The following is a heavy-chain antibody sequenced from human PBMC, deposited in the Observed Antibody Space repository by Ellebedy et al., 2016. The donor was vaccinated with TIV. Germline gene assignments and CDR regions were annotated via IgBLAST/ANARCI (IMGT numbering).Heavy chain of an antibody. CDR3: ARGYYYANYFDY. CDR2: INHSGST. V-gene: IGHV4-34*01. Sequence: MPSETLSLTCAVYGGSFSGYYWSWIRQPPGKGLEWIGEINHSGSTNYNPSLKSRVTVSVDTSKNQFSLKLSSVTAADKAVYYCARGYYYANYFDYWGQGTLVTVSS. D-gene: IGHD3-10*01. J-gene: IGHJ4*02. CDR1: GGSFSGYY.